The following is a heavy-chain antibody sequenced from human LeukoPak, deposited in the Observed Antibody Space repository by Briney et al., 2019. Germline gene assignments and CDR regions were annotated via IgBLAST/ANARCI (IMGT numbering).Heavy chain of an antibody. CDR3: AKDRRDCSSTSCYEHGMDV. CDR2: IRYDGSNK. Sequence: PGGSLRLSCAASGFTFSSYGMHWVRQAPGKGLEWVAFIRYDGSNKYYADSVKGRFTISRDNSKNTLYLQMNSLRAEDTAVYYCAKDRRDCSSTSCYEHGMDVWGQGTTVTVSS. CDR1: GFTFSSYG. D-gene: IGHD2-2*01. V-gene: IGHV3-30*02. J-gene: IGHJ6*02.